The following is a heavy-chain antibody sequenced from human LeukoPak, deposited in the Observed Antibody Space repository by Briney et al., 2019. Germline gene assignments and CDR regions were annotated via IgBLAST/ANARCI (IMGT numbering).Heavy chain of an antibody. CDR3: SRGPIQLWVHNGVDV. V-gene: IGHV3-49*04. J-gene: IGHJ6*02. CDR2: IRSKAYRGTT. D-gene: IGHD5-18*01. CDR1: GFNFGDHA. Sequence: GGSLRLSCTTSGFNFGDHAMTWVRQAPGKGLEWVGFIRSKAYRGTTEYAASVKGRFTISRDDSKSVVYLQMNNLKSEDTAVYYCSRGPIQLWVHNGVDVWGQGTTVTVSS.